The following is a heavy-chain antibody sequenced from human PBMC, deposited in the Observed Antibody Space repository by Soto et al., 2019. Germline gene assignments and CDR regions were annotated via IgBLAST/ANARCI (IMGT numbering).Heavy chain of an antibody. V-gene: IGHV1-8*01. D-gene: IGHD1-26*01. CDR2: MNPNSGNT. CDR1: GYTFTSYD. CDR3: ARAPFISMPSSSFYYPYMDV. Sequence: QVQVVQSGAEVKNPGASVKVSCKASGYTFTSYDVTWVRQAPGQGLEWLGWMNPNSGNTGYAQKFQGRVTMTRDTSISTAYMELRSPSTDATAVYHCARAPFISMPSSSFYYPYMDVWVKGTTVTASS. J-gene: IGHJ6*03.